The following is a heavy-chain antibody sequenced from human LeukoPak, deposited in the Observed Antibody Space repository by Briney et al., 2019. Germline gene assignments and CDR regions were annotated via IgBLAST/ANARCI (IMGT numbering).Heavy chain of an antibody. Sequence: SETLSLTCTVSGGSISSYYWSWIRQPAGKGLEWIGRIYTSGSTNYNPSLKSRVTISVDKSKNQFSLKLSSVTAADTAVYYCARVQRLGGKYYVDYWGQGTLVTVSS. V-gene: IGHV4-4*07. CDR3: ARVQRLGGKYYVDY. J-gene: IGHJ4*02. CDR2: IYTSGST. CDR1: GGSISSYY. D-gene: IGHD3-16*01.